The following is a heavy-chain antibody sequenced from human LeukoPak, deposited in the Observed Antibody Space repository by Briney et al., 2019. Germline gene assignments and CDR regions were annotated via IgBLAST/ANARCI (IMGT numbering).Heavy chain of an antibody. Sequence: QPGGSLRLSCAASGFTFNTYWMPWVRQAPGKGLVWVARVHREGTTTAYADSVKGRFTISRDNAKNTLYLQMTNLRAEDTAVYYCARDSDWILFDYWGRGTLVTVSS. CDR1: GFTFNTYW. V-gene: IGHV3-74*03. CDR2: VHREGTTT. D-gene: IGHD3/OR15-3a*01. CDR3: ARDSDWILFDY. J-gene: IGHJ4*02.